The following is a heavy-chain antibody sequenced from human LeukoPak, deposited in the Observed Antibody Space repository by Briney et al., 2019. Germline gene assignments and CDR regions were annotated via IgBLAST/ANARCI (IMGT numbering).Heavy chain of an antibody. CDR2: INAGNGNT. Sequence: GASVKVSCKASGYTFTSYAMHWVRQAPGQRLEWMGWINAGNGNTKYSQKFQGRVTITRDTSASTAYMELSSLRSEDTAVYYCARDEFATNYYYGMDVWGQGTTVTVSS. CDR3: ARDEFATNYYYGMDV. V-gene: IGHV1-3*01. D-gene: IGHD1-1*01. CDR1: GYTFTSYA. J-gene: IGHJ6*02.